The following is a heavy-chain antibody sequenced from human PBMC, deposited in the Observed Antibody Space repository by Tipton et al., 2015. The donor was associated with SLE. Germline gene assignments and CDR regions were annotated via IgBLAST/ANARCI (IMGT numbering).Heavy chain of an antibody. CDR1: GFTYSNYD. V-gene: IGHV3-30*03. CDR2: ISNDGGHI. CDR3: ARDGKVNLFGMVIGNSGAFDN. J-gene: IGHJ4*02. Sequence: SLRLSCLGSGFTYSNYDMHWVRQAPGKGLEWVALISNDGGHIYYADSVRGRFTISRDNSGNTLYLQLNSARAEDTAVYYCARDGKVNLFGMVIGNSGAFDNWGQGTLVTVSS. D-gene: IGHD3-3*01.